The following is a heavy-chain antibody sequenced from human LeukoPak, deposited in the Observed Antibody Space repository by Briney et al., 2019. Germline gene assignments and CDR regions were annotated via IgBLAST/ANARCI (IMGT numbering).Heavy chain of an antibody. CDR3: AREPTTMIL. J-gene: IGHJ4*02. V-gene: IGHV3-21*01. D-gene: IGHD3-22*01. Sequence: PGGSLRLSCAASGFTFGSYSMNWVRQTPGKGLEWVSSISSSSTYIYYADSVKGRFTISRDDAKNSLYLQMNSLRAEDTAVYYCAREPTTMILWGQGTLVTVSS. CDR2: ISSSSTYI. CDR1: GFTFGSYS.